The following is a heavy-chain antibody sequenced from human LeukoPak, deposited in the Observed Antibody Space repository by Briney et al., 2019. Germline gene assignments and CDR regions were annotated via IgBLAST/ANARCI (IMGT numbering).Heavy chain of an antibody. CDR2: ISYDGSNK. CDR3: ARDRSSNEYYFDY. D-gene: IGHD2-2*01. J-gene: IGHJ4*02. V-gene: IGHV3-30*03. Sequence: GGSLRLSCAASGFIFSSYGMHWVRQAPGKGLEWVAVISYDGSNKDYADSVKGRFTISRDNSKNTLYLQMNSLRAEDTAVYYCARDRSSNEYYFDYWGQGTLVTVSS. CDR1: GFIFSSYG.